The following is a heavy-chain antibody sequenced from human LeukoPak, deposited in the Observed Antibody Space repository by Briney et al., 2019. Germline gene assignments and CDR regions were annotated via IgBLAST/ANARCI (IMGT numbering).Heavy chain of an antibody. Sequence: AGGSLRLSCAASGFTVSSNYMSWVRQAPGKGLEWVANINQDGSERYYVDSVKGRFAISRDNAKSSLYLQMNSLRAEDTAVYYCARDRYYYDSSGYYIYFDYWGQGTLVTVSS. D-gene: IGHD3-22*01. J-gene: IGHJ4*02. CDR3: ARDRYYYDSSGYYIYFDY. CDR1: GFTVSSNY. CDR2: INQDGSER. V-gene: IGHV3-7*01.